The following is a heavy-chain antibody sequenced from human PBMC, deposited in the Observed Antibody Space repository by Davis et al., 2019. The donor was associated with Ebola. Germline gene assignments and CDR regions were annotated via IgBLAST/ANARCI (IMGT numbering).Heavy chain of an antibody. Sequence: AASVKVSCKASGYTFTDYYMHWVRQAPGQGLEWMGWINPNSGGTNYAQKFQGRVTMTRDTSISTAYMELSRLRSDDTAVYYCARDLLSNKGPRVRYGYGMDVWGQGTTVTVSS. CDR3: ARDLLSNKGPRVRYGYGMDV. CDR2: INPNSGGT. CDR1: GYTFTDYY. D-gene: IGHD1-1*01. J-gene: IGHJ6*02. V-gene: IGHV1-2*02.